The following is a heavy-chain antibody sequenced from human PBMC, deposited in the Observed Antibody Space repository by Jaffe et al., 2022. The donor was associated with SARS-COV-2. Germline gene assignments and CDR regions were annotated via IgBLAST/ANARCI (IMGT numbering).Heavy chain of an antibody. CDR1: GFTFDDYA. CDR3: AKDISYSSSFRFDY. CDR2: ISWNSGSI. V-gene: IGHV3-9*01. J-gene: IGHJ4*02. D-gene: IGHD6-6*01. Sequence: EVQLVESGGGLVQPGRSLRLSCAASGFTFDDYAMHWVRQAPGKGLEWVSGISWNSGSIGYADSVKGRFTISRDNAKNSLYLQMNSLRAEDTALYYCAKDISYSSSFRFDYWGQGTLVTVSS.